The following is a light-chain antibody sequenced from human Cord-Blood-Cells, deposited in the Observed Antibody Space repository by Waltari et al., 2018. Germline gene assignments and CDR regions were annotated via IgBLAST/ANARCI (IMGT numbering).Light chain of an antibody. Sequence: QSVLTQPPPVSGAPGQRVTISCTGSSSNIGAGSAVHWYQQLPGTAPKLLIYGNSNRPSGVPDRFSGSKSGTSASLAITGLQAEDEADYYCQSYDSSLSGFLVFGGGTKLTVL. CDR1: SSNIGAGSA. J-gene: IGLJ2*01. V-gene: IGLV1-40*01. CDR3: QSYDSSLSGFLV. CDR2: GNS.